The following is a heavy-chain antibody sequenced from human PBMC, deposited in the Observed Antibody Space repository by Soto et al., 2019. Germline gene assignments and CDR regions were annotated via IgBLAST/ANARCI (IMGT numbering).Heavy chain of an antibody. V-gene: IGHV3-66*01. CDR3: TRGDGYCSRGGCYGVPKDV. D-gene: IGHD2-15*01. J-gene: IGHJ6*04. Sequence: EVQLVESGGGLVQPGGSLRLSCAASGFIVSSKYMSWVRQAPGKGLEWVSLIQSGGSTYYAGSVKGRFTISRDNSENTLFFQMNRLRGEGTAMYYCTRGDGYCSRGGCYGVPKDVWGKGTTVTVSA. CDR1: GFIVSSKY. CDR2: IQSGGST.